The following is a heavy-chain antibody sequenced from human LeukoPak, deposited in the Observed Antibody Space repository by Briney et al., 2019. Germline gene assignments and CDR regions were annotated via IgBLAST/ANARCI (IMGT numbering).Heavy chain of an antibody. CDR1: GYTFTSYY. Sequence: ASVKVSCKASGYTFTSYYMHWVRQAPGQGLEWMGWISAYNGNTNYAQKLQGRVTMTTDTSTSTAYMELRSLRSDDTAVYYCARDRGYPGDYWGQGTLVTVSS. V-gene: IGHV1-18*04. D-gene: IGHD3-10*01. J-gene: IGHJ4*02. CDR2: ISAYNGNT. CDR3: ARDRGYPGDY.